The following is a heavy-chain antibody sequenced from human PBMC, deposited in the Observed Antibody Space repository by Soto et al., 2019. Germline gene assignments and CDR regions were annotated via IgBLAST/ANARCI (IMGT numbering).Heavy chain of an antibody. CDR2: IKQDGSEK. CDR1: GFTFSSYW. Sequence: HPGGSLRLSCAASGFTFSSYWMSWVRQAPGKGLEWVANIKQDGSEKYYVDSVKGRFTISRDNAKNSLYLQMNSLRAEDTAVYYCARFYYDSSGYLPSPYYYYYGMDVWGQGTTVTSP. D-gene: IGHD3-22*01. J-gene: IGHJ6*02. CDR3: ARFYYDSSGYLPSPYYYYYGMDV. V-gene: IGHV3-7*04.